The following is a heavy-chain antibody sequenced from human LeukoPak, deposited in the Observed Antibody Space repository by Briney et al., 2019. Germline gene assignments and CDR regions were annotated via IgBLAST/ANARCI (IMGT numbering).Heavy chain of an antibody. D-gene: IGHD6-13*01. V-gene: IGHV4-59*12. CDR2: IYYSGST. CDR1: GGSISSYY. J-gene: IGHJ6*03. Sequence: SETLSLTCTVSGGSISSYYWSWIRQPPGKGLEWIGYIYYSGSTNYNPSLKSRVTISVDTSKNQFSLKLSSVTAADTAVYYCARRWPYYYYYMDVWGKGTTVTISS. CDR3: ARRWPYYYYYMDV.